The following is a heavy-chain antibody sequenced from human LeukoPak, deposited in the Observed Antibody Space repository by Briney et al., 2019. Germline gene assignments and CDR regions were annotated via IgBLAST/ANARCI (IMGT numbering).Heavy chain of an antibody. CDR2: VYTRGST. V-gene: IGHV4-4*07. J-gene: IGHJ2*01. CDR3: ARAKGRDVVATRERYFDL. CDR1: GASINSRY. D-gene: IGHD2-21*02. Sequence: KPSETLSLTCSVSGASINSRYWSWIRQPAGKGLGWIGRVYTRGSTQYNPSLKSRVIMSIDTSRNQFSLRLNSVTAADTAVYYCARAKGRDVVATRERYFDLWGRGILFTVS.